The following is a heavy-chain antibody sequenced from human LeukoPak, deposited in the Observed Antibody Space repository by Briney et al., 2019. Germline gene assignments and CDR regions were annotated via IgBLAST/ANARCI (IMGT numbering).Heavy chain of an antibody. Sequence: GGSLRLSCAASGFTFSNAWMSWVRQAPGKGLEWVGRIKSKTDGGTTDYAAPVKGRFTISRDDSKNTLYLQMNSLKTEDTAVYYCTTARYYDSSGYYWNYWGQGTLVTVSS. CDR3: TTARYYDSSGYYWNY. D-gene: IGHD3-22*01. CDR2: IKSKTDGGTT. J-gene: IGHJ4*02. V-gene: IGHV3-15*01. CDR1: GFTFSNAW.